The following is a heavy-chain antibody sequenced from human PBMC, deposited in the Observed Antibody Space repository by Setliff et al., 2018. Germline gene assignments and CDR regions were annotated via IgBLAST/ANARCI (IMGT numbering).Heavy chain of an antibody. Sequence: PGGSLRLSCAASGFTFSTYAVSWVRQAPGKGLEWVSSISGSGSSAYYADSVKGRFTIPRDNPKNTLFLRMNSLRAEDTAVYYCARAWHERNYDDSGSYYYYVLDFWGKGTTVTVSS. CDR2: ISGSGSSA. D-gene: IGHD3-22*01. J-gene: IGHJ6*04. CDR1: GFTFSTYA. V-gene: IGHV3-23*01. CDR3: ARAWHERNYDDSGSYYYYVLDF.